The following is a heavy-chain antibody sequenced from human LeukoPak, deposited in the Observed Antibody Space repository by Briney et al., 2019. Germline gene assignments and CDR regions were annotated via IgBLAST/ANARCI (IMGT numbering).Heavy chain of an antibody. J-gene: IGHJ4*02. V-gene: IGHV4-31*03. Sequence: SQTLSLTCTVSGGSISSGGYYWSWIRQHPGKGLEWIGYIYYSGSTYYNPSLKSRVTISVDTSKNQFSLKLSSVTAADTAVYYCARVKDCGSTSCYGASSGWYIGYYFDYWGQGTLVTVSS. CDR3: ARVKDCGSTSCYGASSGWYIGYYFDY. D-gene: IGHD2-2*01. CDR1: GGSISSGGYY. CDR2: IYYSGST.